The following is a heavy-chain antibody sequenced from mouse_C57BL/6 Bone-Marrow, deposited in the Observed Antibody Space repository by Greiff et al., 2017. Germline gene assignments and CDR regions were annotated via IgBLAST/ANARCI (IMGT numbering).Heavy chain of an antibody. J-gene: IGHJ1*03. Sequence: VQLQQPGAELVRPGSSVKLSCKASGYTFTSYWMDWVKQRPGQGLEWIGNIYPSDSETHYNQKFKDKATLTVDKSSSTAYMQLSSLTSEDSAVYYCARVGYYGYFDVWGTGTTVTVSS. CDR3: ARVGYYGYFDV. CDR1: GYTFTSYW. CDR2: IYPSDSET. D-gene: IGHD2-2*01. V-gene: IGHV1-61*01.